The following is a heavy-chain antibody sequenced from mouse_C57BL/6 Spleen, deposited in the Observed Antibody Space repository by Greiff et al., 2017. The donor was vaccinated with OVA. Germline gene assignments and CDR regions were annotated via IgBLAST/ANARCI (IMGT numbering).Heavy chain of an antibody. J-gene: IGHJ1*03. CDR2: ISSGGSYT. Sequence: EVHLVESGGDLVKPGGSLKLSCAASGFTFSSYGMSWVRQTPDKRLEWVATISSGGSYTYYPDSVKGRFTISRDNAKNTLYLQMSSLKSEDTAMYYCARHEDSYWYFDVWGTGTTVTVSS. CDR3: ARHEDSYWYFDV. CDR1: GFTFSSYG. V-gene: IGHV5-6*01.